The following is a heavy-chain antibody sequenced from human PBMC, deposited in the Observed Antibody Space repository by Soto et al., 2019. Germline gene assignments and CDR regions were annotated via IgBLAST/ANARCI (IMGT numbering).Heavy chain of an antibody. V-gene: IGHV3-74*01. D-gene: IGHD6-19*01. CDR2: INGDGSTT. J-gene: IGHJ4*02. CDR3: ARGYSSAPDS. Sequence: EVQLVESGGGLVQPGGSLRLSCVASGFTFNDYWMHWVRQAPGKGLVWVARINGDGSTTTYADSVQGRFTISRANARNTLYLHLSSLRPEDTALSYCARGYSSAPDSWGQGTLVTVSA. CDR1: GFTFNDYW.